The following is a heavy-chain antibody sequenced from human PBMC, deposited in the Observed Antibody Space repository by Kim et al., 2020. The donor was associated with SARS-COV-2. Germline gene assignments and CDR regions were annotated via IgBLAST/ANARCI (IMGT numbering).Heavy chain of an antibody. J-gene: IGHJ4*02. V-gene: IGHV4-59*01. CDR1: GGSISSYY. Sequence: SETLSLTCTVSGGSISSYYWSWIRQPPGKGLEWIGYIYYSGSTNYNPSLKSRVTISVDTSKNQFSLKLSSVTAADTAVYYCARELTTVNIFDYWGQGTLVTVSS. CDR3: ARELTTVNIFDY. D-gene: IGHD4-17*01. CDR2: IYYSGST.